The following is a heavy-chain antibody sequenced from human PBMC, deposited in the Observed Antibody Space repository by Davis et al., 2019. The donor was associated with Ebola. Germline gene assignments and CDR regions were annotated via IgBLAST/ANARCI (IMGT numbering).Heavy chain of an antibody. J-gene: IGHJ4*02. D-gene: IGHD4-17*01. CDR3: ASFGYYGDYNFDY. Sequence: GESLKISCKGHGYSFTSYWISWVRQMPGKGLEWMGIIYPGDSDTRYSPSFQGQVTISADKSISTAYLQWSSLKASDTAMYYCASFGYYGDYNFDYWGQGTLVTVSS. CDR2: IYPGDSDT. CDR1: GYSFTSYW. V-gene: IGHV5-51*01.